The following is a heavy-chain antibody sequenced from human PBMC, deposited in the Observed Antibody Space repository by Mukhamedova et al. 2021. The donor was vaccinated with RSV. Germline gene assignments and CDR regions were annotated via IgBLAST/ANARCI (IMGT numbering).Heavy chain of an antibody. CDR3: VGSSAWPEKNDY. CDR2: IYPGDSDT. D-gene: IGHD3-10*01. Sequence: GIIYPGDSDTRYSPSFQGQVTISADKSISTAYLQWNSLEASDTAMYYCVGSSAWPEKNDYWGQGTLVTVSS. V-gene: IGHV5-51*01. J-gene: IGHJ4*02.